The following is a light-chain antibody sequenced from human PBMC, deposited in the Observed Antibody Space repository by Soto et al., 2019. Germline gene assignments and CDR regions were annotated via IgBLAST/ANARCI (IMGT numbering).Light chain of an antibody. Sequence: DIQMTQSPSTLSASVGDRVTITCRASQSISSWLAWYQQKPGTAPKLLIYEATTLESGVPSRFSDSRSGTEFTLTVSSLQPDDFATYYCQQYNDSFPYTFGQGTKLEIK. J-gene: IGKJ2*01. V-gene: IGKV1-5*03. CDR3: QQYNDSFPYT. CDR1: QSISSW. CDR2: EAT.